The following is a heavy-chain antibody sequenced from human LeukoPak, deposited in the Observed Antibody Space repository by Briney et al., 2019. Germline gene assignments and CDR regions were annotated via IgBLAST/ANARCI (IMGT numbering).Heavy chain of an antibody. J-gene: IGHJ3*02. D-gene: IGHD6-13*01. V-gene: IGHV3-30*18. Sequence: GGSLRLSCAASGFTFSSYSMNWVRQAPGKGLEWVTVISYDGNNKYYADSVKGRFTISRDNSKNTLYLQMNSLRAEDTAVYYCAKMGAGSSWLKNAFDIWGQGTMVSVSS. CDR1: GFTFSSYS. CDR3: AKMGAGSSWLKNAFDI. CDR2: ISYDGNNK.